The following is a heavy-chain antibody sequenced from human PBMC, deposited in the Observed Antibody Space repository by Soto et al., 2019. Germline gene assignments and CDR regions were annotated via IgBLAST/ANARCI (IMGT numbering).Heavy chain of an antibody. CDR1: GGSISSGGYY. CDR2: IYYSGST. V-gene: IGHV4-31*03. D-gene: IGHD1-1*01. CDR3: ARDRGVPTNAFDI. Sequence: SETLSLTCTVSGGSISSGGYYWSWIRQHPGKGLEWIGYIYYSGSTYYNPSLKSRVTISVDTSKNQFSLKLSSVTAADTAVYYCARDRGVPTNAFDIWGQGTMVTVSS. J-gene: IGHJ3*02.